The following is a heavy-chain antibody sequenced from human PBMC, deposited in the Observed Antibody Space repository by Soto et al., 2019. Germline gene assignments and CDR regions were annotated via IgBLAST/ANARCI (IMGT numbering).Heavy chain of an antibody. CDR2: IYHSGST. CDR1: GGSISSSNW. CDR3: ASVRGGYYYAMDV. J-gene: IGHJ6*02. D-gene: IGHD3-10*02. V-gene: IGHV4-4*02. Sequence: QVQLQESGPGLVKPSGTLSLTCAVSGGSISSSNWWSWVRQPPGKGLEWIGEIYHSGSTNYNPSLKIRVTXPXDKXKNQFSLKLSSVTAADTAVYYCASVRGGYYYAMDVWGQGTTVTVSS.